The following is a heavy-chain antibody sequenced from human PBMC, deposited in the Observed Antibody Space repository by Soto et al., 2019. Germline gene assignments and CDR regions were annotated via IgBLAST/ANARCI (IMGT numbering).Heavy chain of an antibody. CDR1: GFTFSSYA. D-gene: IGHD6-19*01. CDR3: ARDGEMAGLNAFDI. Sequence: GGSLRLSCAASGFTFSSYAMHWVRQAPGEGLEWVAVISYDGSNKYYADSVKGRFTISRDNSKNTLYLQMNSLRAEDTAVYYCARDGEMAGLNAFDIWGQGTMVTVSS. CDR2: ISYDGSNK. V-gene: IGHV3-30-3*01. J-gene: IGHJ3*02.